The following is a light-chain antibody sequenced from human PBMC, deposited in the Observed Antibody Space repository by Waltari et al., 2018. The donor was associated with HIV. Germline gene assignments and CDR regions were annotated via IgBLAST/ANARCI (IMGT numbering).Light chain of an antibody. Sequence: QSALTQPRSVSESPGQSVTISCTGTSSDVGAYNYVSWYQQHPGRAPKFIIYNVSGRPSGYPARFSGSRSGKTASLTISGLQAEDEADYYCSSYVGTSNFVLFGGGTKLTVL. CDR3: SSYVGTSNFVL. V-gene: IGLV2-11*01. J-gene: IGLJ2*01. CDR2: NVS. CDR1: SSDVGAYNY.